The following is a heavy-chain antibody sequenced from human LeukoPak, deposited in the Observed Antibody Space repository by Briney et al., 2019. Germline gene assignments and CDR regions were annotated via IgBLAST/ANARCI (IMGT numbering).Heavy chain of an antibody. CDR3: ATYGSGGYRYYFDY. V-gene: IGHV1-24*01. CDR2: FDPEDGET. J-gene: IGHJ4*02. Sequence: ASVKVSCKVSGYTLTELSMHWVRQAPGKGLEWMGGFDPEDGETIYAQKFQGRVTMTEDTSTDTAYMELSSLRSEDTAVYYCATYGSGGYRYYFDYWGQGTLVTVSS. CDR1: GYTLTELS. D-gene: IGHD3-10*01.